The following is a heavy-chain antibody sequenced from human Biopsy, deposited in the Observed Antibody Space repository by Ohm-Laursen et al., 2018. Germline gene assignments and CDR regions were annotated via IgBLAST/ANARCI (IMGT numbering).Heavy chain of an antibody. CDR3: VRTWGGYDFDS. V-gene: IGHV3-23*01. CDR2: LDVAEYNI. Sequence: SLRLSCAASGFTFHSYAMNSVRQAPGKGLEWISRLDVAEYNIYYADSVRGRFTASRDNSKGMVYLQMDSLRVDDTAVYYCVRTWGGYDFDSWGQGTLVTVSS. CDR1: GFTFHSYA. D-gene: IGHD3-16*01. J-gene: IGHJ4*01.